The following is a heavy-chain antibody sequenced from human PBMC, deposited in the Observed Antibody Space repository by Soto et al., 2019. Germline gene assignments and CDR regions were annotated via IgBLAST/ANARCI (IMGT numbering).Heavy chain of an antibody. Sequence: GGSLTLSCAASGCTFSSYAMSWVRQAPGKGLEWVSVIYSSGSTYYADSVKDRFTISRDNSKNTLYLQMNSLRAEDTAVYYCAKVALGGYYDSSGYRGAFDIWGQGTMVTVSS. CDR3: AKVALGGYYDSSGYRGAFDI. V-gene: IGHV3-23*05. D-gene: IGHD3-22*01. CDR2: IYSSGST. CDR1: GCTFSSYA. J-gene: IGHJ3*02.